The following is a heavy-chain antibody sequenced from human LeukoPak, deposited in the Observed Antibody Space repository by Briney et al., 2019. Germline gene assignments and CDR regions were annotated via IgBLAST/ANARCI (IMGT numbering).Heavy chain of an antibody. CDR3: IADRPDSGAYAFDY. CDR2: VKTRTEGGTI. J-gene: IGHJ4*02. D-gene: IGHD4-17*01. V-gene: IGHV3-15*01. Sequence: GGSLRHSCAASGFTLIHAWMSWVCHAPGEGLEWVGRVKTRTEGGTIDYAAPVKGKFTISRDDSRNTLYLQMNSLKTEDTAVYYCIADRPDSGAYAFDYWGEGALATVSS. CDR1: GFTLIHAW.